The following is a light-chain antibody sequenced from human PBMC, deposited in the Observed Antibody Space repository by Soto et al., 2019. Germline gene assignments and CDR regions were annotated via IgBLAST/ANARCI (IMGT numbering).Light chain of an antibody. Sequence: QSVLSQPPSASGTPGQRVSISCSGRSSNIGSNTVNWYQHLPGTAPKLLIYSNNQRPSGVPDRFSGSKSGTSASLAISGLQSDDEADYFCATWDDSLHGPLFGGGTKVTVL. V-gene: IGLV1-44*01. CDR1: SSNIGSNT. CDR2: SNN. J-gene: IGLJ3*02. CDR3: ATWDDSLHGPL.